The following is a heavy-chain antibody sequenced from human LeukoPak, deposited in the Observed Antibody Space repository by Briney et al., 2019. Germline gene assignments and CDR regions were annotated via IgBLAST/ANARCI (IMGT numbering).Heavy chain of an antibody. CDR2: ISGSGGST. V-gene: IGHV3-23*01. Sequence: GGSLRLSCAASGFTLSSYAMSWVRQAPGKGLEWVSAISGSGGSTYYADSVKGRFTISRDNSKNTLYLQMNSLRAEDTAVYYCATRPTTPYYYYMDVWGKGTTVTVSS. D-gene: IGHD1-14*01. CDR3: ATRPTTPYYYYMDV. CDR1: GFTLSSYA. J-gene: IGHJ6*03.